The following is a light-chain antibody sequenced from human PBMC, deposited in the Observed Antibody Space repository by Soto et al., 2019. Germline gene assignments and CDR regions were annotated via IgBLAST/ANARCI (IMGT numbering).Light chain of an antibody. CDR3: QQYDTSPWT. V-gene: IGKV3-20*01. CDR1: QSFSTNY. Sequence: EIVLTQSPGTLSLSPGERATLSCRASQSFSTNYLGWYQQKPGQAPRLLIYGASSRAAGIPDRFSGSGSGTDFTLTISRLEPEDFAVYYCQQYDTSPWTFGQGTKVEIK. J-gene: IGKJ1*01. CDR2: GAS.